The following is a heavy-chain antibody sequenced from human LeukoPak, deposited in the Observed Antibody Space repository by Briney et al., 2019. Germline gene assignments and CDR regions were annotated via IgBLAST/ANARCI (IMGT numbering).Heavy chain of an antibody. CDR2: ISSSGSTI. D-gene: IGHD3-10*01. V-gene: IGHV3-11*01. J-gene: IGHJ3*02. Sequence: PGGSLRLSCAASGFTFSSYWMSWIRQAPGKGLEWVSYISSSGSTIYYADSVKGRFTISRDNAKNSLYLQMNSLRAEDTAVYYCATRSGMLRNDAFDIWGQGTMVTVSS. CDR1: GFTFSSYW. CDR3: ATRSGMLRNDAFDI.